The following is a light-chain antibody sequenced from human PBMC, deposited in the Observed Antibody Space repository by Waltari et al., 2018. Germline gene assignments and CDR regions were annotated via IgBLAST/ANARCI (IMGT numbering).Light chain of an antibody. Sequence: QSALTQPASVSGSPGQSITISCAGTTSDIGAYNYVSWYQQHPGKAPKLIIYDVTRWPSGVSNRFSGSTSGNTASLTISGLQAEDEADYYCTSYTRTNTVMFGGGTKVTVL. V-gene: IGLV2-14*03. CDR2: DVT. CDR1: TSDIGAYNY. J-gene: IGLJ3*02. CDR3: TSYTRTNTVM.